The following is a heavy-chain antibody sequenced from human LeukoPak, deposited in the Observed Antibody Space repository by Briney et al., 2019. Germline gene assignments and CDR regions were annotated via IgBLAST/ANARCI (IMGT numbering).Heavy chain of an antibody. J-gene: IGHJ4*02. V-gene: IGHV4-39*01. CDR2: IFYPGST. CDR1: GGSISSSAYY. CDR3: ARNIDD. Sequence: SETLSLTCTVSGGSISSSAYYWGWIRQPPGKGLEWIGSIFYPGSTYYKPSLKSRVTITVDTSKNQFSLKLSSVTAADTAVYYCARNIDDWGQGTLVTVSS. D-gene: IGHD1/OR15-1a*01.